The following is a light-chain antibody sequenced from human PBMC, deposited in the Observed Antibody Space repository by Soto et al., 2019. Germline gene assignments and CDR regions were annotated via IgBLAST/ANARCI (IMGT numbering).Light chain of an antibody. CDR3: HQYLKWPLT. Sequence: EIVMTQSPATLSVSPGQRATVSCRASESVSSNLAWYQQKPGQAPRLLIYGASTTATSISARFSGTGSETEFTLTISSLQSEDSVVYYCHQYLKWPLTFGPGTKVDIK. V-gene: IGKV3-15*01. CDR1: ESVSSN. CDR2: GAS. J-gene: IGKJ3*01.